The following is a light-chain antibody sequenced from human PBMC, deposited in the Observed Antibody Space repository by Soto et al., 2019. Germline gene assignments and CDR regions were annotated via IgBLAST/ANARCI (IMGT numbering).Light chain of an antibody. CDR2: GAS. CDR1: QSVSSN. J-gene: IGKJ5*01. V-gene: IGKV3-15*01. Sequence: EIVMTQSPATLSVSPGERATLSCRASQSVSSNLAWYQQKPGQAPRLLIYGASTRATGIPARFSGSGSGTEFTLTISSLQSEAFAVYYCQQYNNWLRITFGQGTRLEIK. CDR3: QQYNNWLRIT.